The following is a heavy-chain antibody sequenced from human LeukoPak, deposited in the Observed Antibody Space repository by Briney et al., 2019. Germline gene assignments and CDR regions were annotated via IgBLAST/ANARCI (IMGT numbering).Heavy chain of an antibody. Sequence: ASVKVSFKASGYIFTSYGISWVRQAPGQGLEWMGWVSAYNENTNYAQKIQGRVTMTADTSSNTAYMELRSLRSDDTAVYYCARDRGNPLYYYDSSGSSLDYWGQGTLVTVSS. D-gene: IGHD3-22*01. CDR1: GYIFTSYG. CDR3: ARDRGNPLYYYDSSGSSLDY. V-gene: IGHV1-18*01. J-gene: IGHJ4*02. CDR2: VSAYNENT.